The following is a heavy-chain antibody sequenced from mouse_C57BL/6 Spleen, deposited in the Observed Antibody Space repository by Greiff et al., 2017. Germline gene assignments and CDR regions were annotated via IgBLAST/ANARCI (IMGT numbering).Heavy chain of an antibody. CDR2: IHPNSGST. D-gene: IGHD2-1*01. CDR1: GYTFTSYW. Sequence: QVQLQQSGAELVKPGASVKLSCKASGYTFTSYWMHWVKQRPGQGLEWIGMIHPNSGSTNYNEKFKSKATLTVDKSSSTAYMQLSSLTSEDSAVYYCAGGNYYYYAMDYWGQGTSVTVSS. CDR3: AGGNYYYYAMDY. V-gene: IGHV1-64*01. J-gene: IGHJ4*01.